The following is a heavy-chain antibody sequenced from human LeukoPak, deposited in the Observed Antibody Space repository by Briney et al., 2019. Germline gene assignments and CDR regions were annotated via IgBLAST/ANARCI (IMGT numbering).Heavy chain of an antibody. CDR1: GFTFGTYT. D-gene: IGHD6-25*01. V-gene: IGHV3-21*01. CDR3: ARDPSAGSES. J-gene: IGHJ4*02. Sequence: GGSLRLSCAASGFTFGTYTMNWVRQAPGRGLEWVSSISSSSTYIYYADSLKGRFTISRDNSKNTLYLQMNSLRVEDTAVYYCARDPSAGSESWGQGILVTVSS. CDR2: ISSSSTYI.